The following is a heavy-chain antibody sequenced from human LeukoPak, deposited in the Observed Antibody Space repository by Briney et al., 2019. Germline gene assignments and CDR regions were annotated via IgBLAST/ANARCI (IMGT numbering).Heavy chain of an antibody. CDR3: ASDSPYYGMDV. CDR1: GFPFSSYW. CDR2: INSNGSAT. J-gene: IGHJ6*02. Sequence: GGSLRLSCAASGFPFSSYWMHWVRQVPGKGLLWVSRINSNGSATIYADSVRGRFTISRDNAKNTLYLQMSGLRVEDTAVYHCASDSPYYGMDVWGQGTTVTVSS. V-gene: IGHV3-74*01.